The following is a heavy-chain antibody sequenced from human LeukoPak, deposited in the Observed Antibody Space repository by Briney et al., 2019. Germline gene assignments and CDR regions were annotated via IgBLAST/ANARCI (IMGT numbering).Heavy chain of an antibody. V-gene: IGHV3-53*01. D-gene: IGHD6-19*01. CDR3: ARLVVDSHAFDV. Sequence: PGGSLRLSCAASGFTVSGSYMSWIRQAPGEGLEWVSILYSVGTIYYADSVKGRFTISRDNSKNTLYLQMNSLRVEDAAVYYCARLVVDSHAFDVWGQGTMVTVSS. J-gene: IGHJ3*01. CDR2: LYSVGTI. CDR1: GFTVSGSY.